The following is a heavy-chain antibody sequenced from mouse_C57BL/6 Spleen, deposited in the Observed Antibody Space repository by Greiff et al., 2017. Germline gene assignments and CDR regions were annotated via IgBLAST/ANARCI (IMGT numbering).Heavy chain of an antibody. CDR2: INPSTGGT. J-gene: IGHJ4*01. Sequence: VQLKQSGPELVKPGASVKISCKASGYSFTGYYMNWVKQSPEKSLEWIGEINPSTGGTTYNQKFKAKATLTVDKSSSTAYMQLKSLTSEDSAVYYCARSITTVPRYAMDYWGQGTSVTVSS. D-gene: IGHD1-1*01. CDR3: ARSITTVPRYAMDY. V-gene: IGHV1-42*01. CDR1: GYSFTGYY.